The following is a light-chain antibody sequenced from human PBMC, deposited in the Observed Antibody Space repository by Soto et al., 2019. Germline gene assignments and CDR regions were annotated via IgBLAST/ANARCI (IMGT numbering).Light chain of an antibody. Sequence: AIRMTQSPSSFSASTGDRVTITCRASQGISSYLAWYQQKPGKAPKLLIYAASTVQSGVPSRFSGSGSGTDFTLTISCLQSEDFATYCCQQYYSYPLTFGGGTKVDIK. CDR1: QGISSY. CDR3: QQYYSYPLT. V-gene: IGKV1-8*01. J-gene: IGKJ4*01. CDR2: AAS.